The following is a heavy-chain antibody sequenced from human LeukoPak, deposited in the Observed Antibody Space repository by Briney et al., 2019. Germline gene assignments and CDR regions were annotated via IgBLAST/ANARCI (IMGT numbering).Heavy chain of an antibody. CDR3: ARDRITRGGFDY. D-gene: IGHD1-14*01. V-gene: IGHV1-69*01. J-gene: IGHJ4*02. CDR1: GGTFSSYA. Sequence: SVNVSCKASGGTFSSYAISWVRQAPGQGLEWMGGIIPIFGTANYAQKFQGRVTITADESTSTAYMELSSLRSEDTAVYYCARDRITRGGFDYWGQGTLVTVSS. CDR2: IIPIFGTA.